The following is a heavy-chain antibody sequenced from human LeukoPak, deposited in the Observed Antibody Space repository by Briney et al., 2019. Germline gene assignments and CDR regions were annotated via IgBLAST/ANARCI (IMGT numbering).Heavy chain of an antibody. D-gene: IGHD3-16*02. CDR3: ARDLGPVAGLGELSFEPDY. J-gene: IGHJ4*02. V-gene: IGHV1-46*01. Sequence: ASVKVSCKASGGTFSSYAISWVRQAPGQGLEWMGIINPSGGITSYAQKFQGRVTMTRDTSTSTVYMELSSLRSEDTAVYYCARDLGPVAGLGELSFEPDYWGQGTLVTVSS. CDR2: INPSGGIT. CDR1: GGTFSSYA.